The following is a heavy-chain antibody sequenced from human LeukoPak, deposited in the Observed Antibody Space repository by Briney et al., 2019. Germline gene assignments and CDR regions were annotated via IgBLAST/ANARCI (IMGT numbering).Heavy chain of an antibody. CDR3: ARHKWGYCSGGSCYSHWFDP. J-gene: IGHJ5*02. V-gene: IGHV4-39*01. Sequence: PSETLSLTCTVSGGSINGNNYYWGWIRQSPGQGLEWIGSMYYSGSTYYNPSLRSRVIISVDTSKNQFSLKLSSVTAADTTVYYCARHKWGYCSGGSCYSHWFDPWGQGTLVTVSS. D-gene: IGHD2-15*01. CDR1: GGSINGNNYY. CDR2: MYYSGST.